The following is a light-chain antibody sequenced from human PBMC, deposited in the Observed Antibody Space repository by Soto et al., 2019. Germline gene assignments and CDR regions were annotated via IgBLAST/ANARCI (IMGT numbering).Light chain of an antibody. Sequence: QSALTQPASVSGSPGQSITISCTGTSSDVGGYNYVSWYQQHPGTAPKLMIYDVSNRPSGVSNRFSGSKSGNTASLTISGLQAEDEADYYCSSYTSSSIPVFGGGTKLTVL. J-gene: IGLJ2*01. V-gene: IGLV2-14*01. CDR2: DVS. CDR3: SSYTSSSIPV. CDR1: SSDVGGYNY.